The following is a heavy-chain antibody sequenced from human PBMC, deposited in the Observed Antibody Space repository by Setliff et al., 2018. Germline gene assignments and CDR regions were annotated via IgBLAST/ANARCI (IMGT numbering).Heavy chain of an antibody. CDR3: AREVPRWELTRGYYYYYMDV. CDR2: IYASWST. Sequence: PSETLSLTCTVSGDSINSRTNYWSWIRQPAGKGPEWIGHIYASWSTNYNPSLKSRVTISLDTSKNQFSLKLTSVTAADTAVYYCAREVPRWELTRGYYYYYMDVWGKGTTVTVSS. CDR1: GDSINSRTNY. J-gene: IGHJ6*03. V-gene: IGHV4-61*09. D-gene: IGHD1-26*01.